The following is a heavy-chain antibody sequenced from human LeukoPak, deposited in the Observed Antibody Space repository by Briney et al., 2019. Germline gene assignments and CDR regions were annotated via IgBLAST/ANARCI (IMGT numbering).Heavy chain of an antibody. V-gene: IGHV4-31*03. CDR1: GGSISSGGYY. CDR2: IYYSGST. D-gene: IGHD1-26*01. CDR3: ARGCTESKVGATEVHSFDY. J-gene: IGHJ4*02. Sequence: PSQTLSLTCTVSGGSISSGGYYWGWIRQHPGKGLEWIGYIYYSGSTYYNPSLKSRVTISVDTSKNQFSLKLSSVTAADTAVYYCARGCTESKVGATEVHSFDYWGQGTLVTVSS.